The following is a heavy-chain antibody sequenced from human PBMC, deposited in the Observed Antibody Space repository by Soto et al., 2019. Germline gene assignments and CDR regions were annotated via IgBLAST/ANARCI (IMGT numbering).Heavy chain of an antibody. J-gene: IGHJ5*02. CDR2: IYYSGST. CDR3: ARWWSGSRQGFDP. V-gene: IGHV4-31*03. CDR1: GGSISSGDYY. Sequence: QVQLQESGPGLVKPSQTLSLTCTVSGGSISSGDYYWSWIRQHPGKGLEWIGYIYYSGSTYYNPSXXXRXXISVDTSKNQFSLKLSSVTAADTAVYYCARWWSGSRQGFDPWCQGTLVTVSS. D-gene: IGHD3-3*01.